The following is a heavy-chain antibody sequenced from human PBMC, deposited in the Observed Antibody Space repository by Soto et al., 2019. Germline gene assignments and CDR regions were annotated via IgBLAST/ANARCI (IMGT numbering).Heavy chain of an antibody. V-gene: IGHV1-69*02. Sequence: SVKVSCKASGGTFSSYTIGWVRQAPGQGLEWMGRIIPILGIANYAQKFQGRVTITADKSTSTAYMELSSLRSEDTAVYYCARAVTINWFDPWGHGTMVTVSS. CDR3: ARAVTINWFDP. J-gene: IGHJ5*02. CDR2: IIPILGIA. CDR1: GGTFSSYT. D-gene: IGHD4-17*01.